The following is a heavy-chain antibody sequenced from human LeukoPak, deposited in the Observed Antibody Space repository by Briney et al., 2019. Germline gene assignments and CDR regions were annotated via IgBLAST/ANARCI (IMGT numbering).Heavy chain of an antibody. J-gene: IGHJ6*03. D-gene: IGHD3-3*01. V-gene: IGHV1-69*05. CDR1: GGTFSSYA. CDR3: AGASPYYDFWSGYFHYYYYMDV. CDR2: IIPIFGTA. Sequence: GSSVKVSCKASGGTFSSYAISWVRQAPGQGLEWMGRIIPIFGTANYAQKFQGRVTITTDESTSTAYMELSSLRSEDTAVYYCAGASPYYDFWSGYFHYYYYMDVWGKGTSVTVSS.